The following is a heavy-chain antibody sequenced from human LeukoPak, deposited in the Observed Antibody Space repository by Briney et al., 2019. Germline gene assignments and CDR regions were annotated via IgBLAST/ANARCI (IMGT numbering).Heavy chain of an antibody. Sequence: SETLSPTCALYGGSFSGYYWSWIRQSPGKGLEWIGEINHSGSTNYNPSLESRVTMSIDTSKNQFSLKLNSVTAADTAVYYCARGQAHYDYVWESYRSFGMDVWGQGTTVTVSS. J-gene: IGHJ6*02. CDR1: GGSFSGYY. V-gene: IGHV4-34*01. CDR2: INHSGST. D-gene: IGHD3-16*02. CDR3: ARGQAHYDYVWESYRSFGMDV.